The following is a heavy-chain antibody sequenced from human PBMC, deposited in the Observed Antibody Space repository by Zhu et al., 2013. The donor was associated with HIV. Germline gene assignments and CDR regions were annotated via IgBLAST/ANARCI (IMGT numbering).Heavy chain of an antibody. CDR2: INPNTGGT. V-gene: IGHV1-2*02. CDR3: ARGGKSGSESYGLDV. J-gene: IGHJ6*02. D-gene: IGHD3-10*01. Sequence: QVHLVQSGAEVKEPGASVKVSCKASGYTFSDYYMHWVRQAPGQGLQWMGWINPNTGGTNYAQKFQGRVTMTRDTSISTAFMELSRLRSDDTAVYYCARGGKSGSESYGLDVWGQGTTVIVSS. CDR1: GYTFSDYY.